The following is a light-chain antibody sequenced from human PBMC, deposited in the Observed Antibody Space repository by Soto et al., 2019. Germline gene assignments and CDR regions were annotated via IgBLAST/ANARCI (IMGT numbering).Light chain of an antibody. CDR3: HQYGYSSWT. CDR1: QSVSSNY. Sequence: EIVLTQSPGTLSLSPGERATLSCRASQSVSSNYLAWYQQKPGQAPRLLIYATSSRATGIPDRFSGSGSGTDFTLAISILEPEDFAVYYCHQYGYSSWTFGQGTKVEIK. J-gene: IGKJ1*01. CDR2: ATS. V-gene: IGKV3-20*01.